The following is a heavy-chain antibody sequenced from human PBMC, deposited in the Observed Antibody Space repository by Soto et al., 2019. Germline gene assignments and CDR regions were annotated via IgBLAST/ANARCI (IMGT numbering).Heavy chain of an antibody. Sequence: EVQLVESGGGLVQPGRSLRLSCAASGFTFDDYAMHWVRQAPGKGLEWVSGISWNSGNIGYADSVKGRFTISRDNSKNTLYLQMNSLRAEDTAVYYCAKDYYDSSGSGLDYWGQGTLVTVSS. CDR3: AKDYYDSSGSGLDY. J-gene: IGHJ4*02. CDR2: ISWNSGNI. V-gene: IGHV3-9*01. D-gene: IGHD3-22*01. CDR1: GFTFDDYA.